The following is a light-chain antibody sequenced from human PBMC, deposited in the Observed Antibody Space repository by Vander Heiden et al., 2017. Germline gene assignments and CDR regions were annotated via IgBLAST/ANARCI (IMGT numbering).Light chain of an antibody. CDR3: QQGYITPQT. CDR2: GAS. J-gene: IGKJ1*01. Sequence: DIQMTQSPSSLSASVGDSVTITCRASQSIANYLNWYQQRPGKAPNLLIYGASNLQSGVPSRFSGSGSGTDFTLIISSLQPEDFATYYCQQGYITPQTFGQGTKVEVK. CDR1: QSIANY. V-gene: IGKV1-39*01.